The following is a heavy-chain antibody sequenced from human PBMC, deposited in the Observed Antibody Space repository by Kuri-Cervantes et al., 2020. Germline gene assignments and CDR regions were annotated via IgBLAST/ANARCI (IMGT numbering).Heavy chain of an antibody. CDR1: GHPLIELA. V-gene: IGHV1-24*01. CDR3: ATGIAPRGPLVYYYYRDV. J-gene: IGHJ6*03. Sequence: ASVKVPCKVSGHPLIELAMHWVRQAPGKGLEWMGGFDPEDGETISAQKFQGRVTMTEDTSTDTAYMELSRLRSEDTAVYHCATGIAPRGPLVYYYYRDVWGKGTAVTVSS. CDR2: FDPEDGET. D-gene: IGHD6-6*01.